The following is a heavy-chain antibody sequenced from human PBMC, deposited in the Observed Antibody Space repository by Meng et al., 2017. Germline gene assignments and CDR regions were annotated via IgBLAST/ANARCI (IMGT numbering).Heavy chain of an antibody. J-gene: IGHJ4*02. CDR2: INHSGSN. Sequence: PWGRGVFRAVDTLSRTCAVSGGSFSGYYVSWIRQPQGKGLEWIGEINHSGSNNYNPSLKSRVTISVDTSKNQSSLKLSSVTAADTAVYYCARVLDPVLVEFDYWGQGTLVTVSS. CDR3: ARVLDPVLVEFDY. V-gene: IGHV4-34*01. CDR1: GGSFSGYY. D-gene: IGHD3/OR15-3a*01.